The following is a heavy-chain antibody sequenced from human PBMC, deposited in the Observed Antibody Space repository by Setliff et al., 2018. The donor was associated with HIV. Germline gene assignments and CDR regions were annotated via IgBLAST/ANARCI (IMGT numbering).Heavy chain of an antibody. CDR2: IKQDGGEK. D-gene: IGHD2-21*01. Sequence: GGSLRLSCVASAFTFNSYWMSWVRQTPGKGLEWVANIKQDGGEKYYVDSVKGRFTISRDNAKNSLYLQMNTLRDDDTAVYYCAFGTGHISLFDYWGQGTLVTVSS. V-gene: IGHV3-7*03. CDR3: AFGTGHISLFDY. CDR1: AFTFNSYW. J-gene: IGHJ4*02.